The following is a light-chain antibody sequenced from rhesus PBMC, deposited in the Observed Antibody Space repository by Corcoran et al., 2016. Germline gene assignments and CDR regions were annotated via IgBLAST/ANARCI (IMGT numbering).Light chain of an antibody. CDR3: QQPNSYPLA. Sequence: DIQMTQSPSSLSASVGDRVTITCRASQDISSYLAWYQQKPGKAPKLLSYAASTLQSGVPSRFSGSGSGTAFTLTISSLPPEAFATYSCQQPNSYPLAFGGGTRVELK. CDR1: QDISSY. J-gene: IGKJ4*01. CDR2: AAS. V-gene: IGKV1-25*01.